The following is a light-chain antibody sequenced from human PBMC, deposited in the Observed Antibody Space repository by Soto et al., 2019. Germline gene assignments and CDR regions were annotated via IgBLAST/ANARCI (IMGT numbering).Light chain of an antibody. CDR3: QQYGTSPSWT. V-gene: IGKV3-20*01. Sequence: EILMTQSPDTLSVSPGESATLSCRASQRVYSNLAWYQQRPGQAPRLLIYRASRRATGIPDRFTGSGSGTDFSLTISRLEPEDFAVYYCQQYGTSPSWTFGQGTKVDIK. CDR2: RAS. J-gene: IGKJ1*01. CDR1: QRVYSN.